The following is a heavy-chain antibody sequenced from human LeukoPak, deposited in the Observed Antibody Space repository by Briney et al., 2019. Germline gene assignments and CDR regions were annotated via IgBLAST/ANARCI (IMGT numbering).Heavy chain of an antibody. CDR2: ISAYNGNT. V-gene: IGHV1-18*01. CDR1: GYTFTSYG. D-gene: IGHD2-2*03. Sequence: ASVKVSCKASGYTFTSYGISWVRQAPGQGLEWMGWISAYNGNTNYAQKLQGRVTMTTDTSTSTAYMELRSLRSDDTAVYYCASGHCSSTSCYLYYCMDVWGKGTTVTVSS. CDR3: ASGHCSSTSCYLYYCMDV. J-gene: IGHJ6*03.